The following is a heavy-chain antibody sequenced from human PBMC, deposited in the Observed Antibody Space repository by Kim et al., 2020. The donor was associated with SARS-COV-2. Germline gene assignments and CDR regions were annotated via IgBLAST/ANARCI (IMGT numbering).Heavy chain of an antibody. CDR1: GYTFTSYA. J-gene: IGHJ4*02. D-gene: IGHD4-17*01. V-gene: IGHV1-3*01. CDR3: AREDGDYVEFDY. CDR2: INAGNGNT. Sequence: ASVKVSCKASGYTFTSYAMHWVRQAPGQRLEWMGWINAGNGNTKYSQKFQGRVTITRDTSASTAYMELSSLRSEDTAVYYCAREDGDYVEFDYWGQGTLVTVSS.